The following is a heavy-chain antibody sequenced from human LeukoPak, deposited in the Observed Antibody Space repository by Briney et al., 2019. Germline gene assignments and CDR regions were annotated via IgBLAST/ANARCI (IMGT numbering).Heavy chain of an antibody. J-gene: IGHJ4*02. CDR2: INAGNGNT. D-gene: IGHD1-26*01. CDR3: AILREDLGY. Sequence: ASVKVPCKASGGTFSSYAISWVRQAPGQRLEWMGWINAGNGNTKYSQKFQGRVAITRDTSASTAYMELSSLRSEDTAVYYCAILREDLGYWGQGTLVTVSS. V-gene: IGHV1-3*01. CDR1: GGTFSSYA.